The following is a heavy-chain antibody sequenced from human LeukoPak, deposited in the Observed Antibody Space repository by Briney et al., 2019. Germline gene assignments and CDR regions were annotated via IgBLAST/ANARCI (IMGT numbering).Heavy chain of an antibody. V-gene: IGHV3-30*18. CDR3: AKASGVPWADYGFDM. J-gene: IGHJ3*02. D-gene: IGHD3-10*01. CDR1: GFTFSSYG. Sequence: GGSLRLSCAASGFTFSSYGIHWVRQAPGKGLEWVAVISYDGSNQYYADSVKGRFTISRDNSKNTLYLQVNSLRPEDTAVYYCAKASGVPWADYGFDMWGQGTMVTVSS. CDR2: ISYDGSNQ.